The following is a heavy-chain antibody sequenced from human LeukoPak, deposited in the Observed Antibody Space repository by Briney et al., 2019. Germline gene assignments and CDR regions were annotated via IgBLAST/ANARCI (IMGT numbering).Heavy chain of an antibody. J-gene: IGHJ4*02. D-gene: IGHD3-10*01. Sequence: GASVKVSCKASGYTFTSYGISWVRQAPGQGLEWMGWISAYNGNTNYAQKLQGRVTMTTDTSTSTAYMELRSLRFDDTAVYYCARDEDIHYYGSGRIFDYWGQGTLVTVSS. CDR3: ARDEDIHYYGSGRIFDY. CDR2: ISAYNGNT. CDR1: GYTFTSYG. V-gene: IGHV1-18*01.